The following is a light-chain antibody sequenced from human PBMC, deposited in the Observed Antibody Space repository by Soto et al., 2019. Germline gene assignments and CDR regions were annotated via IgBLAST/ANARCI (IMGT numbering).Light chain of an antibody. CDR2: GAS. CDR3: QQYGSSPLT. CDR1: QIVSSSY. Sequence: EIVLTQSPGTPSLSPGERATLSCRASQIVSSSYLAWYQQKPGQAPRLLINGASSRATGIPDRFSGSGSGTDFTLTISRLEPEDFAVYYCQQYGSSPLTFGGGTKVDIK. J-gene: IGKJ4*01. V-gene: IGKV3-20*01.